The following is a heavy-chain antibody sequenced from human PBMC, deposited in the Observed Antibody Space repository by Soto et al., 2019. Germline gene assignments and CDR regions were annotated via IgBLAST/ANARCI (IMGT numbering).Heavy chain of an antibody. V-gene: IGHV1-3*01. CDR1: GYTFTSYA. D-gene: IGHD4-17*01. Sequence: GASVKVSCKASGYTFTSYAMHWVRQAPGQRLEWMGWINAGNGNTKYSQKFQGRVTITRDTSASTAYMELSSLRSEDTAVYYCATSRGYGDNQEFFHHWGQGTLVTVSS. CDR3: ATSRGYGDNQEFFHH. J-gene: IGHJ1*01. CDR2: INAGNGNT.